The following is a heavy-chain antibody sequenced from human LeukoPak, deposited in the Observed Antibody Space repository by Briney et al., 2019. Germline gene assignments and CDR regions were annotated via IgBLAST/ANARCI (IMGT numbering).Heavy chain of an antibody. CDR3: ALLAGGVFYYYYYYMDV. CDR1: GGSISSRTYY. D-gene: IGHD2-8*02. CDR2: INHSGST. V-gene: IGHV4-39*07. J-gene: IGHJ6*03. Sequence: SETLSLTCTVSGGSISSRTYYWSWIRQPPGKGLEWIGEINHSGSTNYNPSLKSRVTISVDTSKNQFSLKLSSVTAADTAVYYCALLAGGVFYYYYYYMDVWGKGTTVTVSS.